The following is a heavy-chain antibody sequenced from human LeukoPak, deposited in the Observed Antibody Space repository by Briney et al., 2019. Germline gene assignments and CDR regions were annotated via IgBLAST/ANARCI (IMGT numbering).Heavy chain of an antibody. CDR3: ARGHCSGGRCYYYYYGMDV. D-gene: IGHD2-15*01. CDR1: GYTFTSYY. V-gene: IGHV1-46*01. J-gene: IGHJ6*02. CDR2: INPSSGST. Sequence: ASVKVSCKASGYTFTSYYMHWVRQAPGQGLEWMGIINPSSGSTTYAQRFQGRVTMTRDTSTSTVYMELGSLRSEGTAVYCCARGHCSGGRCYYYYYGMDVWGQGTTVTVSS.